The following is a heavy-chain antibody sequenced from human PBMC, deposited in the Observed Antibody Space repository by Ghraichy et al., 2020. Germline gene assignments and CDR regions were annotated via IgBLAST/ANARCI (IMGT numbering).Heavy chain of an antibody. J-gene: IGHJ4*02. D-gene: IGHD1-7*01. CDR2: VSPDNVNT. Sequence: ASVKVSCKIGRANFTNHAANWVRHATVQGLERMGYVSPDNVNTGYAQKFQGRVTLTRDNSINTAYMELSSLTSEDTAVYYCTAELRRVDYWGQGTLVTVSS. CDR3: TAELRRVDY. CDR1: RANFTNHA. V-gene: IGHV1-8*01.